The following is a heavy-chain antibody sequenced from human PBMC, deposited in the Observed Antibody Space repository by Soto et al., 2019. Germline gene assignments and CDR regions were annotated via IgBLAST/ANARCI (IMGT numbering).Heavy chain of an antibody. D-gene: IGHD5-18*01. J-gene: IGHJ5*02. CDR1: GGSISSGGYY. CDR3: ARDPWTALHNWFDP. Sequence: SETLSLTXTVSGGSISSGGYYWSWIRQHPGKGLEWIGYIYYSGSTYYNPSLKSRVAISVDTSKNQFSLKLSSVTAADTAVYYCARDPWTALHNWFDPWGQGTLVTVS. CDR2: IYYSGST. V-gene: IGHV4-31*02.